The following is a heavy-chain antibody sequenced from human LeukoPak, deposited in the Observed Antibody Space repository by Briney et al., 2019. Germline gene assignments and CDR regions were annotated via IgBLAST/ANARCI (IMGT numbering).Heavy chain of an antibody. CDR3: ARGIFGVVHLYYYYYVDV. V-gene: IGHV4-34*01. Sequence: SETLSLTCTVYGESFSGYYWSWIRQPPGKGLEWIGEINHSGSTNYNPSLKSRVTISVDTSKNQFSLKLSSVTAADTAVYYCARGIFGVVHLYYYYYVDVWGKGTTVTVSS. CDR2: INHSGST. J-gene: IGHJ6*03. D-gene: IGHD3-3*01. CDR1: GESFSGYY.